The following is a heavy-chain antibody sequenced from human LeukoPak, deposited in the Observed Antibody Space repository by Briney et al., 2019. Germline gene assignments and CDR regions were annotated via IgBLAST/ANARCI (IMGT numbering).Heavy chain of an antibody. Sequence: PGGSLRLSCAASGFTFSSYAMSWVRQAPGKGLEWVGRIKSKTDGGTTDYAAPVKGRFTISRDDSKNTLYLQMNSLKTEDTAVYYCTTTSLMVDADAFDIWGQGTMVTVSS. CDR3: TTTSLMVDADAFDI. D-gene: IGHD2-8*01. CDR2: IKSKTDGGTT. J-gene: IGHJ3*02. CDR1: GFTFSSYA. V-gene: IGHV3-15*01.